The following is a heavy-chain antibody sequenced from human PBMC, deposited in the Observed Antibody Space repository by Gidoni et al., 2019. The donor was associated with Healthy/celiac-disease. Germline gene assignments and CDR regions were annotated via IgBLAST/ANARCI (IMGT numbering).Heavy chain of an antibody. D-gene: IGHD6-19*01. CDR3: ARGPRGQWLVPSSRWFDP. Sequence: QVQLQESGPGLVKPSGTLSLTCAVSGGSISSSNWWSWVRQPPGKGLEWIGEIYHSGSTNYNPSLKSRVTISVDKSKNQFSLKLSSVTAADTAVYYCARGPRGQWLVPSSRWFDPWGQGTLVTVSS. V-gene: IGHV4-4*02. CDR1: GGSISSSNW. CDR2: IYHSGST. J-gene: IGHJ5*02.